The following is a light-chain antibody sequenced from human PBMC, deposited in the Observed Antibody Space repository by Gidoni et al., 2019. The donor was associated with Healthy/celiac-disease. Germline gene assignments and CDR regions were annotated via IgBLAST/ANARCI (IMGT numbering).Light chain of an antibody. V-gene: IGKV3-20*01. CDR3: QQYGSSPALT. CDR1: QSVSSSY. Sequence: EIVLTQSPGTLSLSPGERATLSCRASQSVSSSYLAWYQQKPGQAPRLLIYGASSRATGIPERLSGSGYGTDFTLTISRLETEDFAVYYCQQYGSSPALTVGGGTKVEIK. J-gene: IGKJ4*01. CDR2: GAS.